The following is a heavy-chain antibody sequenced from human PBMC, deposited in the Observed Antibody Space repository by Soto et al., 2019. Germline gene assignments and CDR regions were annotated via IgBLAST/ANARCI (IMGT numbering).Heavy chain of an antibody. CDR2: IRSKAYGGTT. Sequence: PGGSLRLSCTASGFTFGDYAMSWFRQAPGKGLVWVGFIRSKAYGGTTEYAASVKGRFTISRDDSKSIAYLQMNSLKTEDTAVYYCTATLWSGYLIYFDYWGQGTLVTVSS. D-gene: IGHD3-3*01. J-gene: IGHJ4*02. V-gene: IGHV3-49*03. CDR3: TATLWSGYLIYFDY. CDR1: GFTFGDYA.